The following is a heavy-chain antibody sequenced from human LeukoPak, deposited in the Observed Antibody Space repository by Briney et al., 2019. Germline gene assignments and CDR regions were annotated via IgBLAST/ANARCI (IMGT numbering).Heavy chain of an antibody. J-gene: IGHJ5*02. CDR2: MNPNSGNT. CDR3: ARGGASAAARRFDP. CDR1: GYTFTSYD. Sequence: ASVKVSCKASGYTFTSYDINWVRQATGQGLEWMGWMNPNSGNTGYAQRFQGRVTLTSNTSISTAYMKLGSLRSEDTAVYYCARGGASAAARRFDPWGQGTLVTVSS. D-gene: IGHD6-13*01. V-gene: IGHV1-8*01.